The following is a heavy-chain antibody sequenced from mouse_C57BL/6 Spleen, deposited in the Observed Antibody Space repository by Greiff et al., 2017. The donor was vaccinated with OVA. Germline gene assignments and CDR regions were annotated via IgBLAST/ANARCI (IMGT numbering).Heavy chain of an antibody. V-gene: IGHV5-9-1*02. Sequence: VQLKESGEGLVKPGGSLKLSCAASGFTFSSYAMSWVRQTPAKRLEWVAYISSGGDYIYYADTVKGRFTISRDNARNTLYLQMSSLKSEDTAMYYCTREGLRAGADYYAWDYWGQGTSVTVSS. CDR3: TREGLRAGADYYAWDY. J-gene: IGHJ4*01. D-gene: IGHD2-4*01. CDR2: ISSGGDYI. CDR1: GFTFSSYA.